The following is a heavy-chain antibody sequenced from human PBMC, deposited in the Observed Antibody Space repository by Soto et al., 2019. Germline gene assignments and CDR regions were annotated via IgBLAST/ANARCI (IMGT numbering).Heavy chain of an antibody. D-gene: IGHD1-1*01. CDR2: MSPDSGNA. J-gene: IGHJ4*02. V-gene: IGHV1-8*01. CDR3: EVTTGS. CDR1: GYTFTDYD. Sequence: QVQVVQSRAEVKKPGASVKVSCKTSGYTFTDYDINWVRQAAGQGLEYMGWMSPDSGNAGYAQQFQRRVTMTSNTSISTAYMELSGLRSDDTAVYFCEVTTGSWGQGTMVTVSS.